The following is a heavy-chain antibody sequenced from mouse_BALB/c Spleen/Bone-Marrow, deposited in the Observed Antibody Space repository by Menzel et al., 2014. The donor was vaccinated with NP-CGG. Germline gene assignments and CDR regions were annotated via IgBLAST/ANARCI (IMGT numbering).Heavy chain of an antibody. V-gene: IGHV2-4*02. CDR3: ARKAYYYAMDY. J-gene: IGHJ4*01. CDR2: IWSGGST. CDR1: GFSLTSYG. Sequence: QVQLKESGPGLVQPSQSLSITCTVSGFSLTSYGVHWVRQPPVKGLEWLGVIWSGGSTDYNAAFISRLSISKDNSKSXVFFKMNSLQADDAAMYYCARKAYYYAMDYWGQGTSVTVSS.